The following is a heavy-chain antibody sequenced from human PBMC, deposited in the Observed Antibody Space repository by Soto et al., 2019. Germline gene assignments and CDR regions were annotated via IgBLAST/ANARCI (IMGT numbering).Heavy chain of an antibody. J-gene: IGHJ3*02. D-gene: IGHD2-15*01. CDR3: ARRNTVVTGGAFDI. V-gene: IGHV4-4*02. CDR2: IYHSGST. Sequence: PSETLSLTCAVSGGSISSSNWWSWVRQPPGKGLEWIGEIYHSGSTNYNPSLKSRVTISVDKSKNQFSLKLSSVTAADTAVYYCARRNTVVTGGAFDIWGQGTMVTVSS. CDR1: GGSISSSNW.